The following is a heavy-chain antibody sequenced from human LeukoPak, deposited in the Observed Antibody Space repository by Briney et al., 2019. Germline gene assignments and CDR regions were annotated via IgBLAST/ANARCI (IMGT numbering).Heavy chain of an antibody. CDR2: ISSSSSYI. V-gene: IGHV3-21*01. D-gene: IGHD1-1*01. CDR1: GFTFSSYS. CDR3: ARDQVEHYYYYYGMDV. J-gene: IGHJ6*02. Sequence: GESLKISCAASGFTFSSYSMNWVRQAPGKGLEWVSSISSSSSYIYYADSVKGRFTISRDNAKNSLYLQMNSLRAEDTAVYYCARDQVEHYYYYYGMDVWGQGTTVTVSS.